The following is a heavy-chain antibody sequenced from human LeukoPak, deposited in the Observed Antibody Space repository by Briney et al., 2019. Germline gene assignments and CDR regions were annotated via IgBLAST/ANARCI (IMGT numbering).Heavy chain of an antibody. CDR2: IYNSGST. CDR3: ARGKGYSYGIDY. Sequence: SETLSLTCTVSGVSISSGEHYWSWIRQAPGKGLEWIGHIYNSGSTHYNPSLKSRVTISSDTSKNQFSLKLSSVTAADTAVYYCARGKGYSYGIDYWGQGTLVTVSS. J-gene: IGHJ4*02. D-gene: IGHD5-18*01. CDR1: GVSISSGEHY. V-gene: IGHV4-30-4*01.